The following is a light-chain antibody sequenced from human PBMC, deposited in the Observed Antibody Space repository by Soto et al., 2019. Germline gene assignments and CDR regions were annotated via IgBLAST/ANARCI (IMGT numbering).Light chain of an antibody. CDR1: SGSVSTANN. J-gene: IGLJ1*01. CDR3: ALFMGNGISV. Sequence: QTVVTQESSFSGSPGGTVTLTCGLISGSVSTANNTTWYQQTPGQAPRTLIYSTSTRSSGVPDRFSGAILGNKAALTITGAEADDESDYYCALFMGNGISVFGTGTKLTVL. CDR2: STS. V-gene: IGLV8-61*01.